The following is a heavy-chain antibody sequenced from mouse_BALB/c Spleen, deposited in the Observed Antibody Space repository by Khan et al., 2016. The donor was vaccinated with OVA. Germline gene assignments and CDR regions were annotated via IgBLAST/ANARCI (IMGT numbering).Heavy chain of an antibody. CDR1: GSSLTSYG. D-gene: IGHD2-1*01. CDR3: DRYYCHYGWYFDV. J-gene: IGHJ1*01. V-gene: IGHV2-9*02. Sequence: QVQLKASGPRLVAPSQSLSITCTISGSSLTSYGVHWVRQPPGKGLEWLGVIWTGGSTNYNSALMSRLCISKDNSKSQVFLKMNSLQTDDTAMYYCDRYYCHYGWYFDVWGAGTTATFSS. CDR2: IWTGGST.